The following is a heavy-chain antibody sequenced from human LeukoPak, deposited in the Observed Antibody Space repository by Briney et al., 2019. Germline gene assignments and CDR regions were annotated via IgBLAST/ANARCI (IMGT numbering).Heavy chain of an antibody. V-gene: IGHV5-51*01. CDR2: IYPGDSDT. CDR1: GYSFTSYW. CDR3: ARRRVTGLSLYYFDY. D-gene: IGHD3-22*01. J-gene: IGHJ4*02. Sequence: GESLKISCKGSGYSFTSYWIGWVRQMPGKGLEWMGIIYPGDSDTRFSPSFQGQVTISADKSLTTAYLQWSSLKASDTAMYYCARRRVTGLSLYYFDYWGQGTLVTVSS.